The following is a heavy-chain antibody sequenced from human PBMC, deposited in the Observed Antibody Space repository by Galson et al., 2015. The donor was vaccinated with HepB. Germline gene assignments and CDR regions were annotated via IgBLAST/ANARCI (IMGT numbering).Heavy chain of an antibody. Sequence: SVKVSCKASGYTFTGYYMHWVRQAPGQGLEWMGWINPNSGGTNYAQKFQGRVTMTRDTSISTAYMGLSRLRSDDTAVYYCARTRDGSGSYPDWFDPWGQGTLVTVSS. J-gene: IGHJ5*02. CDR3: ARTRDGSGSYPDWFDP. V-gene: IGHV1-2*02. D-gene: IGHD3-10*01. CDR2: INPNSGGT. CDR1: GYTFTGYY.